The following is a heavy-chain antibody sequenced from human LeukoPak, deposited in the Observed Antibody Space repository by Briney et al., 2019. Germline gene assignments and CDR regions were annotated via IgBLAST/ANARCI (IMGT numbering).Heavy chain of an antibody. CDR2: INHSGST. CDR1: GGSFSGYY. Sequence: PSETLSLTCAVYGGSFSGYYWSWIRQPPGKGLEWIGEINHSGSTNYNPSLKSRVTISVDTSKNQFSLKLSSVTAADTAVYYCASLVALQIDYWGQGTLVTVSS. CDR3: ASLVALQIDY. J-gene: IGHJ4*02. D-gene: IGHD5-12*01. V-gene: IGHV4-34*01.